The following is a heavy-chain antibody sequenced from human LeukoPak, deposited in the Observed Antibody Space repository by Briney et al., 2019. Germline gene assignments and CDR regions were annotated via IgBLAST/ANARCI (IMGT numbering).Heavy chain of an antibody. CDR3: ARRGNWANYHHYYYMDV. V-gene: IGHV4-34*01. D-gene: IGHD7-27*01. CDR2: INHSGTST. CDR1: GGSFSDYH. J-gene: IGHJ6*03. Sequence: PSETLSLTCAVYGGSFSDYHWNWIRQPPGKGLEWIGEINHSGTSTNYNPSLKSRVTISVDTSKNQFSPKLTSVSAADTAVYYCARRGNWANYHHYYYMDVWGKGTTVTISS.